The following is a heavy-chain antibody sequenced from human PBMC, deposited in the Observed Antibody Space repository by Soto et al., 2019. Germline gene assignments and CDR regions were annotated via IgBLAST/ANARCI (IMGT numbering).Heavy chain of an antibody. V-gene: IGHV4-59*08. Sequence: SETLSLTCTVSSGSISGYYWSWIRQPPGKGLEWIGFIYYSGSTNYNPSLKSRVTISVDTSKNQFSLKLSSVTAADTAVSYCATKGGYQLLPFDPWGQGTLVTVS. CDR1: SGSISGYY. CDR3: ATKGGYQLLPFDP. J-gene: IGHJ5*02. CDR2: IYYSGST. D-gene: IGHD2-2*01.